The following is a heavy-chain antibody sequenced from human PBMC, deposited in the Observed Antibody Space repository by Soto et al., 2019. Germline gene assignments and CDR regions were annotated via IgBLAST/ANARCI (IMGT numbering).Heavy chain of an antibody. D-gene: IGHD3-22*01. J-gene: IGHJ1*01. V-gene: IGHV3-33*01. CDR3: ARDHDSSGYQLPWH. CDR1: GFTFSSYG. Sequence: QVQLVESGGGVVQPGRSLRLSCAASGFTFSSYGMHWVRQAPGKGLEWVAVIWYDGSNKYYADSVKGRFTISRDNSKNTLYLQMNSLRAEDTAVYYCARDHDSSGYQLPWHWGQGTLVTVSS. CDR2: IWYDGSNK.